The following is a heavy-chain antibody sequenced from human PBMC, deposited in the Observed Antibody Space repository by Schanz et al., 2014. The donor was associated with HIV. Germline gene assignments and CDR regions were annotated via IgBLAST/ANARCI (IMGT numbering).Heavy chain of an antibody. Sequence: EVQLLESGGGFVQPGGSLRLSCAASGFRFRSYWMSWVRQAPGKGLEWVANIKKDGIEKSYVDSVKGRFTISRDNAKNSLYLNMYSLRAEDTAVYFCAKSNGGDTAVVQYYFDYWGQGTLVSVSS. J-gene: IGHJ4*02. CDR2: IKKDGIEK. CDR3: AKSNGGDTAVVQYYFDY. CDR1: GFRFRSYW. D-gene: IGHD5-18*01. V-gene: IGHV3-7*01.